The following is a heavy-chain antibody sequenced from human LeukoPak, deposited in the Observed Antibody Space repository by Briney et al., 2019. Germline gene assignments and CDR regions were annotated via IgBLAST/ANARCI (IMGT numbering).Heavy chain of an antibody. J-gene: IGHJ6*03. D-gene: IGHD2-2*01. CDR3: ARDLVAAAANYYYYMDV. V-gene: IGHV3-21*01. Sequence: GGSLRLSCAGSGFTFSSYSMNWVRQAPGKGLEWVSFISSSSNDIYYADSVKGRFTISRDNAKNSLYLQMNSLRAEDTAVYYCARDLVAAAANYYYYMDVWGKGTTVTVSS. CDR2: ISSSSNDI. CDR1: GFTFSSYS.